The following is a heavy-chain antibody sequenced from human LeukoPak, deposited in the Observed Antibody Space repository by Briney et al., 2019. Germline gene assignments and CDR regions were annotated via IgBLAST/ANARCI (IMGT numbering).Heavy chain of an antibody. Sequence: SETLSLTCTVSGGSISSYYWSWIRQPPGKGLEWIGYIYYSGSTNYNPSLKSRVTISVDTSKNQFSLELSSVTAADTAVYYCARENSGYGSGSYYNWFDPWGQGTLVTVSS. CDR2: IYYSGST. J-gene: IGHJ5*02. CDR1: GGSISSYY. CDR3: ARENSGYGSGSYYNWFDP. D-gene: IGHD3-10*01. V-gene: IGHV4-59*01.